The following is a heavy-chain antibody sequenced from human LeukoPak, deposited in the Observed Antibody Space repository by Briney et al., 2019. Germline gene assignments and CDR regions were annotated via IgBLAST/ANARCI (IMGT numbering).Heavy chain of an antibody. CDR3: AKDHPHFWSGYYTFLSTYGMDV. CDR2: ISNTGGST. V-gene: IGHV3-23*01. Sequence: PGGSLRLSCTGSGFTFKSYAMSWVRQAPGKGLEWVAAISNTGGSTYHADSVKGRFTISRDNSQNTLYLQMNSLSADDTAIYNCAKDHPHFWSGYYTFLSTYGMDVWGQGTTVTVSS. D-gene: IGHD3-3*02. CDR1: GFTFKSYA. J-gene: IGHJ6*02.